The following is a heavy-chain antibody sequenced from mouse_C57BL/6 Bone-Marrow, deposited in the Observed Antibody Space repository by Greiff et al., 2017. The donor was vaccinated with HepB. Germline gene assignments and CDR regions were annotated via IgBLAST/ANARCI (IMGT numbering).Heavy chain of an antibody. D-gene: IGHD1-1*01. J-gene: IGHJ4*01. V-gene: IGHV1-63*01. CDR3: ARHGSSYHYAMDY. CDR1: GYTFTNYW. CDR2: IYPGGGYT. Sequence: QVQLKQSGAELVRPGPSVKMSCKASGYTFTNYWIGWAKQRPGHGLEWIGDIYPGGGYTNYNEKFKGKATLTADKSSSTAYMQFSSLTSEDSAIYYCARHGSSYHYAMDYWGQGTSVTVSS.